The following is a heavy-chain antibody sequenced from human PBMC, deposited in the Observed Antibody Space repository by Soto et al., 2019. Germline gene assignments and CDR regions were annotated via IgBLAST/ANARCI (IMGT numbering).Heavy chain of an antibody. CDR2: IYHSGST. CDR1: GGSISSGGYS. Sequence: SETLSLTCAVSGGSISSGGYSWSWIRQPPGKGLEWIGYIYHSGSTYYNPSLKSRVTISVDRSKNQFSLKLSSVTAAETAVYYCARGIQLWLLDYWGQGTLVTVSS. CDR3: ARGIQLWLLDY. J-gene: IGHJ4*02. V-gene: IGHV4-30-2*01. D-gene: IGHD5-18*01.